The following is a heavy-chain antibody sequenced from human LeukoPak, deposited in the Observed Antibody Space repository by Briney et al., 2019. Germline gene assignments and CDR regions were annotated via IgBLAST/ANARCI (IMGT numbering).Heavy chain of an antibody. CDR2: IRDSGET. D-gene: IGHD3-16*01. Sequence: GGSLRLSCAGSGFSVSNYYMSWVRQAPGKGLEWVSLIRDSGETFYADSVKGRFTISRDNSKNTVYLQMNRLRVEDTAVYFCARDRAVTQVWVEFDSWGQGTLVTVSS. J-gene: IGHJ5*01. CDR1: GFSVSNYY. CDR3: ARDRAVTQVWVEFDS. V-gene: IGHV3-66*03.